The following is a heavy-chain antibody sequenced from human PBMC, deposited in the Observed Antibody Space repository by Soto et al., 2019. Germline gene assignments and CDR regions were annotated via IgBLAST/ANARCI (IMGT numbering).Heavy chain of an antibody. D-gene: IGHD3-22*01. Sequence: QVQLVESGGGVVQPGRSLRLSCAASGFTFSSYGMHWVRQAPGKGLEWVAVIWYDGSNKYYADSVKGRFTISRDISKNTLYLQMNSLRAEDTAVYYCARDDYYDSSGYYPVGWGQGTLVTVSS. CDR3: ARDDYYDSSGYYPVG. CDR2: IWYDGSNK. V-gene: IGHV3-33*01. J-gene: IGHJ4*02. CDR1: GFTFSSYG.